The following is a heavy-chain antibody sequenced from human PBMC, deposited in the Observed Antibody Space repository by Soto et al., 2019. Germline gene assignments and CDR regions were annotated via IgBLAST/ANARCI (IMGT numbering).Heavy chain of an antibody. J-gene: IGHJ4*02. D-gene: IGHD6-19*01. CDR3: ARLLSSGWYAQTLDDY. CDR2: MSPDNGKT. CDR1: GYTFTSND. Sequence: ASVKVSCKASGYTFTSNDINWVRQAPGQGPEWMGWMSPDNGKTGFAQKFQGRVTMTRNTSISTAYMELSSLRSEDTAVYYCARLLSSGWYAQTLDDYWGQGTLVTVSS. V-gene: IGHV1-8*01.